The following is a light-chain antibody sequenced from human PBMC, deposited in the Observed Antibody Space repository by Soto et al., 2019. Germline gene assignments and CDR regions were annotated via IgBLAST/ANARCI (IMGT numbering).Light chain of an antibody. Sequence: EIVLTQSPGTLSLSPGERATLSCRASQSVSSSYLAWYQQKPGQAPRLLIYGASSRATGIPDRFSGSGSGTDFTLPISRLEPDDFAVYYCQQYVSSSWTFGQGTKVEIK. CDR1: QSVSSSY. V-gene: IGKV3-20*01. J-gene: IGKJ1*01. CDR2: GAS. CDR3: QQYVSSSWT.